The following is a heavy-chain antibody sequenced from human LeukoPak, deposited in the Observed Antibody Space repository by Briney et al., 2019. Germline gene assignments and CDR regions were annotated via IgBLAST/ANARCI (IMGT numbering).Heavy chain of an antibody. CDR2: IYSGGST. J-gene: IGHJ4*02. D-gene: IGHD1-26*01. CDR1: GFTVSSNY. CDR3: ARVQVGATLDY. Sequence: PGRSLRLSCAASGFTVSSNYMSWVRQAPGKGLEWVSVIYSGGSTYYADSVKGRFTISRDNSKNTLYLQMNSLRAEDTAVYYCARVQVGATLDYWGQGTLVTVSS. V-gene: IGHV3-53*01.